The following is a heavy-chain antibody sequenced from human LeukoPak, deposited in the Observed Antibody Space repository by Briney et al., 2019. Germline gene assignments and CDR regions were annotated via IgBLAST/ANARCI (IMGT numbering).Heavy chain of an antibody. CDR1: GFTFSSYS. D-gene: IGHD4-23*01. Sequence: GGSLRLSCAASGFTFSSYSMNWVRQAPGKGLEWVSSISSSSSYIYYADSVKGRFTISRDNSKNTLYLQMNSLRAEDTAVYYCAREDYGGNSDYYYGMDVWGQGTSVTVSS. J-gene: IGHJ6*02. CDR3: AREDYGGNSDYYYGMDV. CDR2: ISSSSSYI. V-gene: IGHV3-21*01.